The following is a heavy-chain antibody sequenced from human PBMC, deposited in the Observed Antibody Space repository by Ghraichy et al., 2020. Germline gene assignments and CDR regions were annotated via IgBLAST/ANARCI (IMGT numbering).Heavy chain of an antibody. CDR3: AKDYYDSSGYYPDAFDI. D-gene: IGHD3-22*01. J-gene: IGHJ3*02. V-gene: IGHV3-23*01. CDR1: GFTFSSYA. Sequence: GGSLRLSCAASGFTFSSYAMSWVRQAPGKGLEWVSAISGSGGSTYYADSVKGRFTISRDNSKNTLYLQMNSLRAEDMAVYYCAKDYYDSSGYYPDAFDIWGQGTMVTVSS. CDR2: ISGSGGST.